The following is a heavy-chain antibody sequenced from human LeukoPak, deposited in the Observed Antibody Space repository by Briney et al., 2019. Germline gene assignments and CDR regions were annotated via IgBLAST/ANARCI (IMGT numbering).Heavy chain of an antibody. V-gene: IGHV3-21*06. CDR1: EFTFSSYS. Sequence: GGSLRLSCAVSEFTFSSYSMNWVRQAPGKGLEWVSSISSSSTYIYYADSVKGRFTISRDNAKNSLYLQMNSLRAEDTAVYYCARGRGYYDSRGYSYFDYWGQGTLVTVSS. CDR2: ISSSSTYI. CDR3: ARGRGYYDSRGYSYFDY. J-gene: IGHJ4*02. D-gene: IGHD3-22*01.